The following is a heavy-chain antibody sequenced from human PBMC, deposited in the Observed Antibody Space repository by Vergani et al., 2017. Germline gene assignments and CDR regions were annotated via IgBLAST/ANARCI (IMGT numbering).Heavy chain of an antibody. D-gene: IGHD6-6*01. V-gene: IGHV3-30*18. CDR1: GFVFNSYG. CDR2: VSYDGTHQ. J-gene: IGHJ5*02. CDR3: VKGVGLGYRRSSDPWYLQS. Sequence: VQLVESGGGLVKPGGSLRLSCAASGFVFNSYGMHWVRQAPGKGLEWVAVVSYDGTHQVYSDSVKGRFIISRDASSDILHLQMNSLRPDDTAVYYCVKGVGLGYRRSSDPWYLQSWGQGTLVIVSS.